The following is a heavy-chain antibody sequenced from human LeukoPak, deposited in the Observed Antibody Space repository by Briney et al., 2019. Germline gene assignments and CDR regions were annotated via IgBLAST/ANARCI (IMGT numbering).Heavy chain of an antibody. J-gene: IGHJ4*02. V-gene: IGHV3-23*01. CDR3: AKETAHFDY. Sequence: GGSLRLSCAASGFTFTSYAMSWVRQAPGKGLEWVSSISGSGGSEHYADSVKGRFTISRDNSKNTLYLQMNSLRAEDTAVYYCAKETAHFDYWGQGTLVSVSS. CDR2: ISGSGGSE. CDR1: GFTFTSYA.